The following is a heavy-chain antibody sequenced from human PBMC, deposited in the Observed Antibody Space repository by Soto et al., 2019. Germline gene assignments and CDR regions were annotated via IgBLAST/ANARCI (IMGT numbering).Heavy chain of an antibody. Sequence: QVQLVQSGAEVKKPGSSVKVSCKASGDTFSSYAISWVRQAPGQGLEWMGWIIPIFGTANYAQKFQGRVTITADESTSTAYMELSSLRSEDTAVYYCARDMMDCSSTSCLANYFDYWGQGTLVTVSS. J-gene: IGHJ4*02. V-gene: IGHV1-69*01. D-gene: IGHD2-2*01. CDR3: ARDMMDCSSTSCLANYFDY. CDR1: GDTFSSYA. CDR2: IIPIFGTA.